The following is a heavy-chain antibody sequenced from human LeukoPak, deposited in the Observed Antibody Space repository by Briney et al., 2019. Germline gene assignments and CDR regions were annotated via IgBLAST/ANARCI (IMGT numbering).Heavy chain of an antibody. V-gene: IGHV4-59*01. CDR1: GGSISSYY. CDR2: IYYSGST. D-gene: IGHD6-6*01. Sequence: PSETLSLTCTVSGGSISSYYWSWIRQPPGKGLEWIGYIYYSGSTNYNPSLKSRVTISVDTSKNQFSLKLSSVTAADTAVYYCARVLYSSSLGYYYMDVWGKGTTVTVSS. CDR3: ARVLYSSSLGYYYMDV. J-gene: IGHJ6*03.